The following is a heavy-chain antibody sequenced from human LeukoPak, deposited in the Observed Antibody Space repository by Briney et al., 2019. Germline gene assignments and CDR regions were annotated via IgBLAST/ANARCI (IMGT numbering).Heavy chain of an antibody. CDR1: GFTFSSFA. D-gene: IGHD3-22*01. J-gene: IGHJ4*02. V-gene: IGHV3-23*01. CDR2: IGSSGSYI. Sequence: GGSLRLSCAVSGFTFSSFAMNWVRQAPGKGLEWVASIGSSGSYIYYADSVKGRFTISRDNSKNTLYLQMNGLRAEDTAVYYCAKVVTGSYYDSSDYWGQGTLVTVSS. CDR3: AKVVTGSYYDSSDY.